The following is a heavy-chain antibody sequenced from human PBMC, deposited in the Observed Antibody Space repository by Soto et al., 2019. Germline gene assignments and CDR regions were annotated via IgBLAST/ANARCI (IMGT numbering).Heavy chain of an antibody. D-gene: IGHD6-13*01. CDR2: MNPGSGKT. CDR3: ARMASAGTLNWFDP. Sequence: QVQLVQSGAEVREPGASVRVSCKASGYTFVNFDISWVRQAAGQGVEWLGWMNPGSGKTGYASKFQGRVAMTRDASTGTSHLGVSSLTSDDTAVYYCARMASAGTLNWFDPWGQGTLVTVSS. V-gene: IGHV1-8*02. J-gene: IGHJ5*02. CDR1: GYTFVNFD.